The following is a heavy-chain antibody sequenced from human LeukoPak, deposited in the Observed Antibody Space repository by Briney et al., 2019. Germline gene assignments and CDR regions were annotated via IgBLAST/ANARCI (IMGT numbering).Heavy chain of an antibody. CDR1: RCTFSNNA. J-gene: IGHJ4*02. CDR2: IIPIRNKT. CDR3: ARDDDRAREIDY. D-gene: IGHD3-22*01. V-gene: IGHV1-69*04. Sequence: GASVKVSFNASRCTFSNNAISWVRQGPGQGLEWMGRIIPIRNKTHVAQKFHGRVTIAADNATSTAYMELSSLRAEDTAVYYWARDDDRAREIDYWGQGTLVTVSS.